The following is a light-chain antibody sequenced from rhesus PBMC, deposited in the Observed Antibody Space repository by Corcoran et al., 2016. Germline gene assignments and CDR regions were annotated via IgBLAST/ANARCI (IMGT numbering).Light chain of an antibody. CDR2: VSS. V-gene: IGKV1-18*01. CDR3: HQGYNTLFT. Sequence: DIQMTQSPSSLSASVGDKVTITCRASQDITSGLAWYQQKPGKAPKLLIYVSSSLQTGVPSRFSGSGSGTDYTLTLNGLQPEDFATYYCHQGYNTLFTFGPGTKLDIK. CDR1: QDITSG. J-gene: IGKJ3*01.